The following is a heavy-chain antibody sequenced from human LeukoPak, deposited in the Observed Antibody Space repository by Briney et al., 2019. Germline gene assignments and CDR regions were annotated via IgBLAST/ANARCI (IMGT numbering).Heavy chain of an antibody. Sequence: PGGSLRLSCTAPGFTLSNAWMSWVRQAPGKGLEWVGRIKSKNDGGTTDYAAPVKGRVTISRDDSKNTLYLQMNSLKTEDTAVYYWTTFPSGFDIWGQGTMVTVSS. V-gene: IGHV3-15*05. D-gene: IGHD3-3*01. CDR1: GFTLSNAW. CDR2: IKSKNDGGTT. J-gene: IGHJ3*02. CDR3: TTFPSGFDI.